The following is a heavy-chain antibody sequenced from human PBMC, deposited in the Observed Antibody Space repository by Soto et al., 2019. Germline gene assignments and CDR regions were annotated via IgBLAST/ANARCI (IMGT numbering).Heavy chain of an antibody. J-gene: IGHJ3*02. D-gene: IGHD3-22*01. CDR1: GGSINSDGYY. CDR2: IHYSGNT. Sequence: QVQLQESGPGLVKPSQTLSLTCTVSGGSINSDGYYWSWIRQLPGKGLEWIGYIHYSGNTYYNPSLKSRVTISIDTSKNQFSLQLSSVTVADTAVYFCARDSLDSSGHFMRHPDASDIWGQGTVVAVSS. CDR3: ARDSLDSSGHFMRHPDASDI. V-gene: IGHV4-31*03.